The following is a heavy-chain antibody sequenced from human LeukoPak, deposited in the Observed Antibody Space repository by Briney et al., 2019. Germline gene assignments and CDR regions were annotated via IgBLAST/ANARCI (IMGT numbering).Heavy chain of an antibody. CDR1: GFIFSSYA. J-gene: IGHJ5*02. D-gene: IGHD2/OR15-2a*01. V-gene: IGHV3-23*01. Sequence: PGGSLRLSCAASGFIFSSYAMSWVRQAPGKGLEWVANISGSGGSTYYAYSVKGRFTISSDNSKKTVHLQMNRLRADATAHYCPSTFSMPSTRGRRSHVSDCFVSECTRPFPW. CDR3: STFSMPSTRGRRSHVSDCFVSECTRPFP. CDR2: ISGSGGST.